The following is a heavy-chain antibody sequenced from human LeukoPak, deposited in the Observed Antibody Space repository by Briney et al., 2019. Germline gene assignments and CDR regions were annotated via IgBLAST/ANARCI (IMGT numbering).Heavy chain of an antibody. V-gene: IGHV1-8*01. CDR1: GYTFTSYD. CDR2: MNPNSGNT. D-gene: IGHD5-12*01. CDR3: AGGRGIEYSGYPYYFDY. J-gene: IGHJ4*02. Sequence: VASVKVSCKASGYTFTSYDINWVRQATRQGLEWMGWMNPNSGNTGYAQKFQGRVTMTGNTSISTAYMELSSLRSEDTAVYYCAGGRGIEYSGYPYYFDYWGQGTLVTVSS.